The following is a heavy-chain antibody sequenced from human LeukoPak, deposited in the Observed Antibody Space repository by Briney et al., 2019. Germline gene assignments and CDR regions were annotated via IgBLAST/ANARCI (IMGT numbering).Heavy chain of an antibody. CDR2: IYYSGST. Sequence: SETLSLTCTVSGGSISSSSYYWGWIRQPPGKGLEWIGSIYYSGSTYYNPSLKSRVTISVDRSKNQFSLKLSSVTAADTAVYYCARGVEGSTGLFDYWGQGTLVTVSS. J-gene: IGHJ4*02. CDR1: GGSISSSSYY. V-gene: IGHV4-39*07. CDR3: ARGVEGSTGLFDY. D-gene: IGHD3-3*01.